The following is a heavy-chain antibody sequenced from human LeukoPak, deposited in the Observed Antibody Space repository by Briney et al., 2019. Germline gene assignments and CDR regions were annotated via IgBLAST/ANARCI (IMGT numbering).Heavy chain of an antibody. V-gene: IGHV1-2*02. CDR3: ATLMPLYSSGWYSGDAFDI. Sequence: GASVKVSCKASGYTFTSYGISWVRQAPGQGLEWMGWINPNSGGTNYAQKFQGRVTMIRDTSISTAYMELSRLRSDDTAVYYCATLMPLYSSGWYSGDAFDIWGQGTMVTVSS. J-gene: IGHJ3*02. CDR2: INPNSGGT. D-gene: IGHD6-19*01. CDR1: GYTFTSYG.